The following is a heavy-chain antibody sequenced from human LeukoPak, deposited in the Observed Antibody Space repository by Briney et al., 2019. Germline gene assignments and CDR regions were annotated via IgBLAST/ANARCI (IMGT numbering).Heavy chain of an antibody. CDR1: GFTFSAYA. D-gene: IGHD6-19*01. V-gene: IGHV3-23*01. CDR3: AEQSSGWYSSL. CDR2: ISSSGGST. Sequence: GSLRLSCAASGFTFSAYAMSWVRQAPGKGLEWVSAISSSGGSTYYADSVKDRFTISRDNSKSTLYLQLNSLRADDTAIYYCAEQSSGWYSSLWGQGTLVIVSS. J-gene: IGHJ4*02.